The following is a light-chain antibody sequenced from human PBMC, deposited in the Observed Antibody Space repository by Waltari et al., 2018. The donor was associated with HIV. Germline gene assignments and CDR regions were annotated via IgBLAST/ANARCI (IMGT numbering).Light chain of an antibody. Sequence: EIVLTQPPGTLSLSPGERATLSCRASQSVAGNALAWYQHKPGQAPRLLIFGASSRVTGIPDRFSGSGSGTDFSLTISRLQPEDFAVYYCQQYGSARRTFGGGTKVESK. CDR1: QSVAGNA. CDR3: QQYGSARRT. V-gene: IGKV3-20*01. J-gene: IGKJ4*01. CDR2: GAS.